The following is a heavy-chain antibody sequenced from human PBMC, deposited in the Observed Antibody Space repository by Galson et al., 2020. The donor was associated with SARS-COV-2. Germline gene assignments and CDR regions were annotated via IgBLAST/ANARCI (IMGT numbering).Heavy chain of an antibody. J-gene: IGHJ4*02. CDR3: ARDLGPGIAASADY. Sequence: ASVKVSCKTSGYTFNDYYLHWVRQAPGQGLEWMGWINPNTGGTDHAQKFEGRVSMTRDTSIRTAYMEVNRLGSDDTAVYYCARDLGPGIAASADYWGQGTLVTVSS. CDR2: INPNTGGT. V-gene: IGHV1-2*02. CDR1: GYTFNDYY. D-gene: IGHD6-13*01.